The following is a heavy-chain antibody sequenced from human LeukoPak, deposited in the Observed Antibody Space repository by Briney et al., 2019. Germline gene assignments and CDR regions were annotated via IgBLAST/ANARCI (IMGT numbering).Heavy chain of an antibody. CDR2: IYYSGST. V-gene: IGHV4-39*07. D-gene: IGHD2-2*01. CDR1: GGSISRYY. Sequence: SETLSLTCTVSGGSISRYYWGWIRQPPGKGLEWIGSIYYSGSTYYNPSLKSRVTISVDTSKNQFSLKLSSVTAADTAVYYCARGVRHCSSTSCLHGGWFDPWGQGTLVTVSS. J-gene: IGHJ5*02. CDR3: ARGVRHCSSTSCLHGGWFDP.